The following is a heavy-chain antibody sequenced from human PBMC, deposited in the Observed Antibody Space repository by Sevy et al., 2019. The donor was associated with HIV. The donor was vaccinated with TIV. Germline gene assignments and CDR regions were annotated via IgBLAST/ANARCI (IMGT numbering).Heavy chain of an antibody. D-gene: IGHD2-2*02. CDR1: GYTFTSYY. V-gene: IGHV1-46*01. CDR2: INPSGGST. Sequence: ASVKVSCKASGYTFTSYYMHWVRQAPGQGLEWMGIINPSGGSTSYAQKFQGRVTMTRDTSTSTVYMELSSLRSEDTAVYYCASSGGYCSSTSCYSSPNYYYGMDVWGQWTTVTVSS. J-gene: IGHJ6*02. CDR3: ASSGGYCSSTSCYSSPNYYYGMDV.